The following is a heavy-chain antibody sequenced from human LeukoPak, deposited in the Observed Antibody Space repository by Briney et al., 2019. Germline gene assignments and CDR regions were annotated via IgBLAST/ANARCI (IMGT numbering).Heavy chain of an antibody. Sequence: PSETLSLTCTVSGGSFSSSSFYWGWIRQPPGKGLEWIGSIYHSGSIYYNPSLKSRVTISVDTSKNQFSLKLSSVTAADTAVYYCARWGIGYCSTTSCPTEYYFDFWGQGTLVTVSS. CDR3: ARWGIGYCSTTSCPTEYYFDF. J-gene: IGHJ4*02. D-gene: IGHD2-2*01. CDR1: GGSFSSSSFY. V-gene: IGHV4-39*01. CDR2: IYHSGSI.